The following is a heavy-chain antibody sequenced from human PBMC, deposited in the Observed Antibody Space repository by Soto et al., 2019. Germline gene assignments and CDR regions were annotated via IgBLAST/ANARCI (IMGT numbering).Heavy chain of an antibody. CDR2: ISYSGST. J-gene: IGHJ4*02. CDR1: GDSNSSYY. D-gene: IGHD2-8*02. CDR3: ARDKITGLFDY. V-gene: IGHV4-59*12. Sequence: SETLSLTCTVSGDSNSSYYWSWIRQSPGKGLEWIGYISYSGSTTYNPSLKSRVTISLDTSKNQFSLKLTSVTAADTAVYYCARDKITGLFDYWGQGTLVTVSS.